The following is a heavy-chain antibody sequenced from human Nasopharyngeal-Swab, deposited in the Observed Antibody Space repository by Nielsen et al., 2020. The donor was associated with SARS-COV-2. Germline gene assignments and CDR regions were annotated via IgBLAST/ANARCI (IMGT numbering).Heavy chain of an antibody. D-gene: IGHD6-13*01. CDR2: IIPIFGTA. V-gene: IGHV1-69*06. J-gene: IGHJ3*02. CDR1: GGTFSSYA. Sequence: SMKVSCKASGGTFSSYAISWVRQAPGQGFEWMGGIIPIFGTANYAQKFQGRVTITADKSTSTAYMELSSLRSEDTAVYYCAIQHDSSSWYSDAFDIWGQGTMVTVSS. CDR3: AIQHDSSSWYSDAFDI.